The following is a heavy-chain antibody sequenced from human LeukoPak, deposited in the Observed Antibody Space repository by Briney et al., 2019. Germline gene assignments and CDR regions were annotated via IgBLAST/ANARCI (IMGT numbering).Heavy chain of an antibody. V-gene: IGHV3-30*18. CDR1: GFTFSSYG. CDR3: AKDHHNYGDLGYFDY. J-gene: IGHJ4*02. Sequence: PGGSLRLSCAASGFTFSSYGMHWVRQAPGKGLEWVAVISYDGSNKYYADSVKGRFTISRDNSKNTLYLQMNSLRAEDTAVYYFAKDHHNYGDLGYFDYWGQGTLVTVSS. CDR2: ISYDGSNK. D-gene: IGHD4-17*01.